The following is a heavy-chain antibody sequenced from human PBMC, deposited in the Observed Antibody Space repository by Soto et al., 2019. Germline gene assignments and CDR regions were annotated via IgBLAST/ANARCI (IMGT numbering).Heavy chain of an antibody. CDR1: GFSFDNYW. CDR2: ISIDGSST. V-gene: IGHV3-74*01. J-gene: IGHJ4*02. D-gene: IGHD1-26*01. CDR3: ERDREKGEMATTFDY. Sequence: GGSLRLSCAASGFSFDNYWMHWVRQSPGKGLVWVSRISIDGSSTNYADSVKGRFTISRDNAKKTLYLLMNSLRAEDTAVYYCERDREKGEMATTFDYWGLGTLVTVLL.